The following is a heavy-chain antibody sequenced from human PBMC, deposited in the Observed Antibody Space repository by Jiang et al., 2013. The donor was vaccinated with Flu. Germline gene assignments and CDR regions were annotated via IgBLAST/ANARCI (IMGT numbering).Heavy chain of an antibody. D-gene: IGHD2-2*01. CDR2: MNPNSGNT. Sequence: VRQATGQGLEWMGWMNPNSGNTGYAQKFQGRVTITRDTSASTAYMELSSLRSEDTAVYYCARGLSTRMDVWGQGDHGHRLL. CDR3: ARGLSTRMDV. V-gene: IGHV1-8*03. J-gene: IGHJ6*02.